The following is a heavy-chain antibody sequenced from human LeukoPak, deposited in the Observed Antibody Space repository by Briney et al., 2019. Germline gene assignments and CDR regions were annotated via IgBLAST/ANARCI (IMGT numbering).Heavy chain of an antibody. CDR1: GFTFSSYW. CDR2: IKTGGSDI. J-gene: IGHJ2*01. Sequence: PGGSLRLSCTASGFTFSSYWMDWVRHAPGKGLVWVSRIKTGGSDIRYADSVKGRFTISRDNAKNTLYLQMDGLRVEDTAVYYCARGPCGDDCFSYWYFDLWGRGTLVTVSS. V-gene: IGHV3-74*01. CDR3: ARGPCGDDCFSYWYFDL. D-gene: IGHD2-21*02.